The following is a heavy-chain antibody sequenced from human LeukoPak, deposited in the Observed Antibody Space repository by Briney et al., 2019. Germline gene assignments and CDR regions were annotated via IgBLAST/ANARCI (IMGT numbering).Heavy chain of an antibody. CDR1: GFTFSSYS. CDR2: ISSSSSYI. D-gene: IGHD5-12*01. J-gene: IGHJ4*02. CDR3: ARFAGWLQSTMDY. Sequence: GGSLRLSCAASGFTFSSYSMNWVRQAPGKGLEWVSSISSSSSYIYYADSVKGRFTISRDNAKNSLYLQMNSLGAEDTAVYYCARFAGWLQSTMDYWSQGTLVTVSS. V-gene: IGHV3-21*01.